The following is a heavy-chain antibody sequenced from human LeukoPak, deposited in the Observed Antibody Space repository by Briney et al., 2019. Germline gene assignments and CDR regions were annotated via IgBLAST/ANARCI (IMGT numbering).Heavy chain of an antibody. V-gene: IGHV3-30*02. CDR1: GFTFSSYG. J-gene: IGHJ4*02. CDR3: AKVPSYCSSTSCLGDY. Sequence: PGGSLRLSXAASGFTFSSYGMHWVRQAPGKGLEWVAFIRYDGSNKYYADSVKGRFTISRDNSKNTLYLQMNSLRAEDTAVYYCAKVPSYCSSTSCLGDYWGQGTLVTVSS. D-gene: IGHD2-2*01. CDR2: IRYDGSNK.